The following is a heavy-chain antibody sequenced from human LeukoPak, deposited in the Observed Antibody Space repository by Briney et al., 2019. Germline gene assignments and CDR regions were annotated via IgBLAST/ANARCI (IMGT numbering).Heavy chain of an antibody. D-gene: IGHD3-22*01. Sequence: PSETLSLTCSVSGYSISSDYYWGWIRQPPGKGLEWIGSIYHSGSTYYNPSLKSRVTISVDTSKNQFSLKLSSVTAADTAVYYCAIIKGDSGSGYTIDYWGQGTLVTVSS. J-gene: IGHJ4*02. CDR1: GYSISSDYY. CDR2: IYHSGST. V-gene: IGHV4-38-2*02. CDR3: AIIKGDSGSGYTIDY.